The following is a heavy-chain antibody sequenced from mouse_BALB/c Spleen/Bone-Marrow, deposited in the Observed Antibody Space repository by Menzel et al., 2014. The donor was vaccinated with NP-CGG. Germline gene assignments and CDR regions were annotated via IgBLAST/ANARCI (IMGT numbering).Heavy chain of an antibody. Sequence: QVQLQQSGPELVRPGVSVKISCKGSGYTFTDYAMHWVKQSHAKSLEWIGVISTYYGNTNYNQKFKGKATMTVDKSSSTAYMELARLTSEDSAIYYCARESAYYGYFDYWGQGTTFTVSS. CDR3: ARESAYYGYFDY. V-gene: IGHV1-67*01. CDR2: ISTYYGNT. D-gene: IGHD1-1*01. J-gene: IGHJ2*01. CDR1: GYTFTDYA.